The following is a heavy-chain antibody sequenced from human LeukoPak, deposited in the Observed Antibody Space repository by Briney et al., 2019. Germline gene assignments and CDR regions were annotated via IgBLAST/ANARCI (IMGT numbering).Heavy chain of an antibody. CDR1: GFTFDDYA. D-gene: IGHD3-22*01. CDR2: ISWNSGSI. J-gene: IGHJ4*02. CDR3: AKDKGKYYYDSSGYGEFDY. V-gene: IGHV3-9*03. Sequence: GGSLRLSCAASGFTFDDYAMHWVRQAPGKGLEWVSGISWNSGSIGYADSVKGRFTISRDNAKNSLYLQMNSLRAEDMALYYCAKDKGKYYYDSSGYGEFDYWGQGTLVTVSS.